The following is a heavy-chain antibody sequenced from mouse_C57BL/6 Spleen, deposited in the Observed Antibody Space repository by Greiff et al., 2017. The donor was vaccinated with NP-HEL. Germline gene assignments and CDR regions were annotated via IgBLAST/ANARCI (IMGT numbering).Heavy chain of an antibody. V-gene: IGHV1-72*01. D-gene: IGHD1-1*02. J-gene: IGHJ3*01. CDR3: ARSRPIAMVHGGFAY. CDR2: IDPNSGGT. CDR1: GYTFTSYW. Sequence: QVHVKQPGAELVKPGASVKLSCKASGYTFTSYWMHWVKQRPGRGLEWIGRIDPNSGGTKYNEKFKSKATLTVDKPSSTAYMQLSSLTSEDSAVYYCARSRPIAMVHGGFAYWGQGTLVTVSA.